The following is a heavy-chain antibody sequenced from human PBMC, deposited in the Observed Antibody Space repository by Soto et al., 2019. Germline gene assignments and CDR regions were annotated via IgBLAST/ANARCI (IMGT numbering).Heavy chain of an antibody. J-gene: IGHJ4*02. D-gene: IGHD5-18*01. CDR1: GFTFDNYG. CDR2: IWCDGSNK. CDR3: ARENTASFDY. Sequence: QVQLVESGGGVVQPGRSLRLSCAASGFTFDNYGIHWVRQAPGKGLEWVALIWCDGSNKYYADSVKGRFTISRDNSKNTLYLQMNSLRAEDTAVYYCARENTASFDYWGQGTLVTVSS. V-gene: IGHV3-33*01.